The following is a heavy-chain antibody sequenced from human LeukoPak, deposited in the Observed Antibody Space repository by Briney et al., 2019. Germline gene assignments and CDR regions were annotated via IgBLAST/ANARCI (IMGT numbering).Heavy chain of an antibody. CDR2: INSDGSST. CDR1: GFTFSSYW. J-gene: IGHJ3*02. CDR3: AREGSVAAADAFDI. Sequence: GGSLRLSCAASGFTFSSYWMHWVRQAPGKGLVWVSRINSDGSSTSYADSVKGRFTISRDNAKNALYLQMNSLRAEDTAVYYCAREGSVAAADAFDIWGQGTMVTVSS. V-gene: IGHV3-74*01. D-gene: IGHD6-13*01.